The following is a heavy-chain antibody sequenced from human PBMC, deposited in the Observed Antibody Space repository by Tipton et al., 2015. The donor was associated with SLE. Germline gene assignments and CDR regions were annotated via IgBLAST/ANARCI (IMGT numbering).Heavy chain of an antibody. CDR2: IYYSGST. Sequence: TLSLTCTVSGGSISSYYWSWIRQPPGKGLEWIGYIYYSGSTNYNPSLKSRVTISVDTSKNQFSLKLSSVTAADTAVYYCARGGQQLTTSYYYYYYMDVWGKGTTVTVSS. V-gene: IGHV4-59*01. CDR3: ARGGQQLTTSYYYYYYMDV. D-gene: IGHD6-13*01. J-gene: IGHJ6*03. CDR1: GGSISSYY.